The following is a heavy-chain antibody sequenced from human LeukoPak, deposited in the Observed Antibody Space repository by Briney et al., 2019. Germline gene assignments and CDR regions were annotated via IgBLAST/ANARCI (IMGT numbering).Heavy chain of an antibody. J-gene: IGHJ4*02. CDR2: IHYNGDI. Sequence: SETLSLTCSVSDDSLRNYYWNWFRQAPGKALEWIGHIHYNGDIAYNFSLKSRVTISMDTSKNQFSLKLSSVTAADTAVYYCGRWGYFDSGNYFVVDYWGQGTVVTVSS. CDR3: GRWGYFDSGNYFVVDY. V-gene: IGHV4-59*01. D-gene: IGHD3-22*01. CDR1: DDSLRNYY.